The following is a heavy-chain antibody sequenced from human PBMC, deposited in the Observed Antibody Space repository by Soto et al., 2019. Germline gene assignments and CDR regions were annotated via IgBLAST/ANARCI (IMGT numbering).Heavy chain of an antibody. CDR1: GGSISSYY. V-gene: IGHV4-59*08. J-gene: IGHJ6*03. D-gene: IGHD2-2*01. CDR3: AGQSYCSSTSCYEDGHYYYYYYMDV. CDR2: IYYSGST. Sequence: SETLSLTCTVSGGSISSYYWSWIRQPPGKGLEWIGYIYYSGSTNYNPSLKSRVTISVDTSKNQFSLKLSSVTAADTAVYYCAGQSYCSSTSCYEDGHYYYYYYMDVWGKGTTVTVSS.